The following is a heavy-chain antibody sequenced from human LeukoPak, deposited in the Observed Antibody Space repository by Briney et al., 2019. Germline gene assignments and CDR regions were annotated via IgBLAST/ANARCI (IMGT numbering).Heavy chain of an antibody. CDR1: GFTFSSYG. Sequence: PGGSLRLSCAASGFTFSSYGMHWVRQAPGKGLEWVSTISGRGGITYYADSVKGRFTISRDNSKNTVFLQMNSLRVDDTAVYYCAKALRETHRPVYSYYYMDVWGKGTTVTVSS. J-gene: IGHJ6*03. V-gene: IGHV3-23*01. CDR3: AKALRETHRPVYSYYYMDV. CDR2: ISGRGGIT. D-gene: IGHD2-21*01.